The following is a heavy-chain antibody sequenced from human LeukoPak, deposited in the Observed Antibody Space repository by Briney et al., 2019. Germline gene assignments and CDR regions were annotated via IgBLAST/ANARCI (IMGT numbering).Heavy chain of an antibody. CDR2: IYYSGST. D-gene: IGHD5-12*01. V-gene: IGHV4-30-4*07. J-gene: IGHJ3*02. CDR3: ARSCRILDIVATIRARLGGNGFDI. Sequence: SETLPLTCAVSGGSISSGGYSWSWIRQPPGKGLEWIGYIYYSGSTYYNPSLKSRVTISVDTSKNQFSLKLSSVTAADKAVYYCARSCRILDIVATIRARLGGNGFDIWGQGTMVTVSS. CDR1: GGSISSGGYS.